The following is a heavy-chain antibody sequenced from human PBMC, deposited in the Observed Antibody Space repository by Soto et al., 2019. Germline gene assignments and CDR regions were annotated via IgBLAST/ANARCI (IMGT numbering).Heavy chain of an antibody. CDR2: ISGSGGST. Sequence: GGSLRLSCAASGFTFCSFAMSWGRQAPGKGLEWVSAISGSGGSTYYADSVKGRFTISRDNSKNTLYLQMNSLRAEDTAVYYCAKRATGTYFDYWGQGTLVTVSS. CDR1: GFTFCSFA. CDR3: AKRATGTYFDY. J-gene: IGHJ4*02. V-gene: IGHV3-23*01. D-gene: IGHD1-1*01.